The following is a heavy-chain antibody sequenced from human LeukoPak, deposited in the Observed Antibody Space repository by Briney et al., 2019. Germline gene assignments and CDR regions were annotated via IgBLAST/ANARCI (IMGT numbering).Heavy chain of an antibody. CDR3: ASNIAAAGIRPGWFDY. Sequence: GGSLRLSCAASGFTFSSYEMNWVRQAPGKGQEWVSYISSSGSTIYYADSVKGRFTISRDNAKNSLYLQMNSLRAEDTAVYYCASNIAAAGIRPGWFDYWGQGTLVTVSS. J-gene: IGHJ4*02. V-gene: IGHV3-48*03. CDR2: ISSSGSTI. D-gene: IGHD6-13*01. CDR1: GFTFSSYE.